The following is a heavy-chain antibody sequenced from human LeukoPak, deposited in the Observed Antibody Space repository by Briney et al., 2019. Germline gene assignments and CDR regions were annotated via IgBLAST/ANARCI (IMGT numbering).Heavy chain of an antibody. Sequence: GGSLRLSCAASGFTFSSYAMTWVRQAPGKGLEWVSSISGSAGSTYYADSVKGRFTISRDNSKNTLYLQMNSLRAEDTAVYYCARDYYDFWSGFFDPWGQGTLVTVSS. J-gene: IGHJ5*02. V-gene: IGHV3-23*01. CDR3: ARDYYDFWSGFFDP. CDR1: GFTFSSYA. D-gene: IGHD3-3*01. CDR2: ISGSAGST.